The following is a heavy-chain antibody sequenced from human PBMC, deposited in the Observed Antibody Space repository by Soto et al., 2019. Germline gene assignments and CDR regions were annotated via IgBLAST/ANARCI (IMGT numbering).Heavy chain of an antibody. CDR2: IYYSVST. V-gene: IGHV4-61*01. D-gene: IGHD3-22*01. Sequence: QVQLQESGPGLVKPSETLSLTCTVSGGSVSSGSYYCSWIRQPPGKGLEWIGYIYYSVSTNYNPSLKSRVTISVDTSKNQFSLKLSSVTAADTAVYYCAREDYYDSSDWGQGTLVTVSS. J-gene: IGHJ1*01. CDR3: AREDYYDSSD. CDR1: GGSVSSGSYY.